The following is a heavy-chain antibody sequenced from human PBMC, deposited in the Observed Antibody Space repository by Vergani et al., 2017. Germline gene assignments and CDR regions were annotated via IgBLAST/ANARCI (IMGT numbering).Heavy chain of an antibody. J-gene: IGHJ4*02. CDR1: GFTFSNFG. CDR2: IGKDGINT. Sequence: QVQLVESAGGVVQPGGSLRLSCAASGFTFSNFGMHWIRQAPGRGLEWLSYIGKDGINTRYRDAVKGRFTVSRDNSKALLYLQMDSLRSEDTALYYCAKYLRDSTDGLPDSWGPGTLVIVSS. D-gene: IGHD2-21*02. CDR3: AKYLRDSTDGLPDS. V-gene: IGHV3-30*02.